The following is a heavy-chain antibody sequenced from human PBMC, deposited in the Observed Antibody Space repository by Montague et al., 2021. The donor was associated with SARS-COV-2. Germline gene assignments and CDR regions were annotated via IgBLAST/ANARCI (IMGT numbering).Heavy chain of an antibody. CDR1: GGSFSGYY. CDR3: TREGYQALWSYYYYYGMDV. CDR2: INHSGST. D-gene: IGHD2-2*01. V-gene: IGHV4-34*01. J-gene: IGHJ6*02. Sequence: SETLSLTCAVYGGSFSGYYWSWIRQPPGKGLEWIGEINHSGSTNXXPSLKSRVTISVDTSKNQFSLKLSSVTAADTAVYYCTREGYQALWSYYYYYGMDVWGQGTTGTVSS.